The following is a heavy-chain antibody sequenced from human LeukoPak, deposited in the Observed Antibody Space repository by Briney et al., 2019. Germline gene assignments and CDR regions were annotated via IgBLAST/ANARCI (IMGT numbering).Heavy chain of an antibody. CDR3: ARVPYSNGFDP. D-gene: IGHD6-13*01. CDR2: IYTSGST. Sequence: SETLSLTCTVSGGSISSYYWSWIRQPAGKGLEWVGRIYTSGSTNYNPSLKSRVTMSVDTSKNQFSLKLSSVTAADTAVYHCARVPYSNGFDPWGQGTLVTVSS. V-gene: IGHV4-4*07. J-gene: IGHJ5*02. CDR1: GGSISSYY.